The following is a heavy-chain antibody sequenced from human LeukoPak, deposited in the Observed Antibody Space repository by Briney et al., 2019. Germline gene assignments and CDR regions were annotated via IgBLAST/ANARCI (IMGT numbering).Heavy chain of an antibody. D-gene: IGHD6-13*01. J-gene: IGHJ6*02. CDR1: GVSISSGSYY. CDR2: IYTSGST. Sequence: SQTLSLTCTVSGVSISSGSYYWPWIWQPAGKGLEWIGRIYTSGSTNYNPSLKSRVTISVDTSKNQFSLKLSSVTAADTAVYYYARGGAASYYYYYGMDVWGQGTTVTVSS. V-gene: IGHV4-61*02. CDR3: ARGGAASYYYYYGMDV.